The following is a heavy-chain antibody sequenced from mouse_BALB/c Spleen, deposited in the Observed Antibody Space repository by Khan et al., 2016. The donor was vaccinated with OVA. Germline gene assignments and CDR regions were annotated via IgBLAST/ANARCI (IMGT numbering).Heavy chain of an antibody. CDR1: GFSLTSSG. D-gene: IGHD1-3*01. J-gene: IGHJ2*01. Sequence: VQLKQSGPGLVAPSQSLSITCTVSGFSLTSSGVHWVRQPPGKGLEWLGVIWAGGSTNYNSALMSRLSISKDNSKSQVFLKMNSLKTEDTAMYYCARLEDIWGQGTTLTVSS. CDR3: ARLEDI. CDR2: IWAGGST. V-gene: IGHV2-9*02.